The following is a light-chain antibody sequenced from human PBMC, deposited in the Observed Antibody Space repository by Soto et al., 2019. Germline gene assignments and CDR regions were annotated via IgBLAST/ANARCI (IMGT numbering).Light chain of an antibody. CDR1: QSVSSSY. CDR2: GVS. Sequence: EIVLTQSPGTLSLSPGERATLSCRASQSVSSSYLAWYQQKPGQAPRLLIYGVSSRATGIPDRFSGSGSGTDFTLTISRQEPEDFAVYYCQQYGTSRTFGQGTKV. J-gene: IGKJ1*01. V-gene: IGKV3-20*01. CDR3: QQYGTSRT.